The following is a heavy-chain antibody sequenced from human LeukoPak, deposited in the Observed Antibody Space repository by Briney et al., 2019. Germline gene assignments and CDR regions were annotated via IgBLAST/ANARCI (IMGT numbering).Heavy chain of an antibody. CDR2: IDPSDSYT. V-gene: IGHV5-10-1*01. CDR1: GYRFTSYW. CDR3: ACVRYYDILTGYYPIRY. D-gene: IGHD3-9*01. Sequence: GESLKISCKGSGYRFTSYWISWVRQMPGKGLEWMGRIDPSDSYTNYSPSFQGHVTISADKSISTAYLQWSSLKASDTAMYYCACVRYYDILTGYYPIRYWGQGTLVTVSS. J-gene: IGHJ4*02.